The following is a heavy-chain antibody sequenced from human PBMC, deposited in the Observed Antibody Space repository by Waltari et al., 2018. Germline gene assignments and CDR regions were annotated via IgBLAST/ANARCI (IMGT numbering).Heavy chain of an antibody. Sequence: VQSGAEVKKPGSSVKVSCKASGGTNSRYAISWVRKAPGQGLEWMGGIIPIFGTANFAQKFQGRGTITADESTSTAYMELSSLRSEDTAVYYCARSYMITFGGVIVIGYYFDYWGQGTLVTVSS. CDR3: ARSYMITFGGVIVIGYYFDY. D-gene: IGHD3-16*02. CDR1: GGTNSRYA. J-gene: IGHJ4*02. CDR2: IIPIFGTA. V-gene: IGHV1-69*01.